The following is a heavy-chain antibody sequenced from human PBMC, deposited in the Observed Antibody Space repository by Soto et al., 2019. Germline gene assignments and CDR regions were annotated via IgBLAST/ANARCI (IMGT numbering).Heavy chain of an antibody. CDR2: IRSKANSYAT. D-gene: IGHD3-22*01. Sequence: GGSLRLSCAASGFTFSGSAMHWVRQASGKGLEWVGRIRSKANSYATAYAASVKGRFTISRDDSKNTAYLQMNSLKTEDTAVYYCTRHSEETYYYDSSGYYSSAYYFDYWGQGTLVTVSS. CDR1: GFTFSGSA. CDR3: TRHSEETYYYDSSGYYSSAYYFDY. V-gene: IGHV3-73*01. J-gene: IGHJ4*02.